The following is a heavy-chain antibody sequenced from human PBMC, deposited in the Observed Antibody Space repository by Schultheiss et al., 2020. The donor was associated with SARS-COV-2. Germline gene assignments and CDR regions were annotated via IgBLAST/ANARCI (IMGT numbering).Heavy chain of an antibody. D-gene: IGHD2-2*01. CDR2: ISAYNGNT. CDR3: ARDYCTTTSCYFGWFDP. CDR1: GGTFSSYA. Sequence: SVKVSCKASGGTFSSYAISWVRQAPGQGLEWMGWISAYNGNTNYAQNLQGRVTMTTDTSTNTAYMELRSLRSDDTAVYYCARDYCTTTSCYFGWFDPWGQGTLVTVSS. V-gene: IGHV1-18*01. J-gene: IGHJ5*02.